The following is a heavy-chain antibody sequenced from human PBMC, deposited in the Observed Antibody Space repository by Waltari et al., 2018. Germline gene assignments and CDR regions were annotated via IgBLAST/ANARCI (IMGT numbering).Heavy chain of an antibody. Sequence: EVQLVESGGGLVKPGGSLRLSCAASGFTFSSYSMNWVRQAPGKGLEVVSSMSSSSSYIYYADSVKGRFTISRDNAKNSLYLQMNSLRAEDTAVYYCARDPRYCSSTSCHDYWGQGTLVTVSS. D-gene: IGHD2-2*01. V-gene: IGHV3-21*01. CDR3: ARDPRYCSSTSCHDY. CDR2: MSSSSSYI. J-gene: IGHJ4*02. CDR1: GFTFSSYS.